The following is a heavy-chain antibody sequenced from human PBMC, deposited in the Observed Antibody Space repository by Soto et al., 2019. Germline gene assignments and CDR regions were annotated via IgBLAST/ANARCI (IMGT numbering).Heavy chain of an antibody. CDR3: ARQPTTGDTDLWFDP. D-gene: IGHD2-21*01. CDR1: GGSISTSRSY. CDR2: IFYSGST. J-gene: IGHJ5*02. Sequence: QLQLLESGPGLVKASETLSLTCIVSGGSISTSRSYWAWIRQPPGKGLEWLANIFYSGSTFYNPSLASRVSVSVDTSKSEFSLKLRSVTAADTAVYYCARQPTTGDTDLWFDPWGQGTLVTVSS. V-gene: IGHV4-39*01.